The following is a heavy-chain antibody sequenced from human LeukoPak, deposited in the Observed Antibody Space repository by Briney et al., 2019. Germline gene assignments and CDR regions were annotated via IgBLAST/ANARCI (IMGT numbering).Heavy chain of an antibody. V-gene: IGHV1-2*02. D-gene: IGHD3-22*01. J-gene: IGHJ3*02. CDR2: INPNSGGT. CDR1: GYTFTGYY. CDR3: ARGSRRYYYDSSASGAFDI. Sequence: ASVKVSCKASGYTFTGYYMHWVRQAPGQGLEWMGWINPNSGGTNYAQKFQRRVTMLRDTSISTAYMELSRLRSDDTAVYYCARGSRRYYYDSSASGAFDIWGQGTMVTVSS.